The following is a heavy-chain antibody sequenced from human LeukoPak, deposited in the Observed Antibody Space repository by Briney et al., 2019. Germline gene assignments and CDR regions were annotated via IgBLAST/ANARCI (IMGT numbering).Heavy chain of an antibody. D-gene: IGHD2-2*01. CDR1: GYTFTGYY. V-gene: IGHV1-2*02. CDR2: INPNSGGT. Sequence: ASVKVSCKASGYTFTGYYMHWVRQAPGQGLEWMGLINPNSGGTNYAQKFQGRGTMTRDTSTSTAYMELSRLRSDDTAVYYCARDGDCSSTSCLGWFDPWGQGTLVTVSS. J-gene: IGHJ5*02. CDR3: ARDGDCSSTSCLGWFDP.